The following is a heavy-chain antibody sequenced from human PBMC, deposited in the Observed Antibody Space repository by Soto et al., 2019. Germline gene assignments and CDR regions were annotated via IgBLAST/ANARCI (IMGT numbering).Heavy chain of an antibody. V-gene: IGHV4-39*01. J-gene: IGHJ5*02. Sequence: TSETLSLTCTVSGGSISSSSYYWGWIRQPPGKGLEWIGSIYYSGSTYYNPSLKSRVTISVDTSKNQFSLKLSSVTAADTAVYYCARHFGRSTAGWFDPWGQGTLVTVSS. D-gene: IGHD3-10*01. CDR3: ARHFGRSTAGWFDP. CDR2: IYYSGST. CDR1: GGSISSSSYY.